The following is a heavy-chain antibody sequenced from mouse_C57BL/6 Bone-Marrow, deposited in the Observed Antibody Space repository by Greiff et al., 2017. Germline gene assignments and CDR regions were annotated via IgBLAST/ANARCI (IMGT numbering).Heavy chain of an antibody. V-gene: IGHV1-69*01. CDR3: AGRAGSSYWFAY. J-gene: IGHJ3*01. CDR2: IDPSDSYT. CDR1: GYTFTSYW. Sequence: QVQLQQPGAELVMPGASVKLSCKASGYTFTSYWMHWVKQRPGQGLEWIGEIDPSDSYTNYNQKFKGKSTLTVDKSSSTAYMQLSSLTSEDAAVYYCAGRAGSSYWFAYWGQGTLVTVSA. D-gene: IGHD1-1*01.